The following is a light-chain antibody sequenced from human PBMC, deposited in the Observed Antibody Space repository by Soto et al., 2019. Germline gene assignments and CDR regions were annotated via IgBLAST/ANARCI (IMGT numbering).Light chain of an antibody. J-gene: IGKJ1*01. V-gene: IGKV1-5*01. CDR2: DAS. CDR1: QSVNNW. CDR3: QQYNSYWT. Sequence: DIQMTQYPSTLSASVGERVTISCRASQSVNNWLAWYQRKPGKAPKLLIHDASTLESGIPSRFSGSSSGTEFTLTISSLQPDDFATYYCQQYNSYWTFGQGTKVEIK.